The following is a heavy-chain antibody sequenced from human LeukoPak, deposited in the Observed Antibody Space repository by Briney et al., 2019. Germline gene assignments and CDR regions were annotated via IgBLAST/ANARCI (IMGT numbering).Heavy chain of an antibody. Sequence: GGSLRLSCAASGFTVSSNYMSWVRQAPGKGLEWVSAISGSGGSTYYADSVKGRSTISRDNSKNTLYLQMNSRRAEDTAVYYCAKDLEVTMIVVVITGFDYWGQGTLVTVSS. CDR2: ISGSGGST. D-gene: IGHD3-22*01. V-gene: IGHV3-23*01. CDR1: GFTVSSNY. J-gene: IGHJ4*02. CDR3: AKDLEVTMIVVVITGFDY.